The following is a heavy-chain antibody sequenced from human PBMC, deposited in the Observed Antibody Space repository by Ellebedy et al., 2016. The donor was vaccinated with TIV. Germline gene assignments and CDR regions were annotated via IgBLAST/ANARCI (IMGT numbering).Heavy chain of an antibody. CDR2: MNPDSGNT. J-gene: IGHJ4*02. CDR1: GYTFTSYD. D-gene: IGHD3-22*01. Sequence: APVKVSCXASGYTFTSYDINWVRQATGQGLEWMGWMNPDSGNTGYAQKFQGRVTMTRSTSISTTYMELSSLRSEDTAVYYCARRSDYYDSSAYFYWGQGTPVTVSS. V-gene: IGHV1-8*01. CDR3: ARRSDYYDSSAYFY.